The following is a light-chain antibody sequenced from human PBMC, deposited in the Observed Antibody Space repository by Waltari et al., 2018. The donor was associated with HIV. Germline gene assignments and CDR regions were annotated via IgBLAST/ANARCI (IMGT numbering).Light chain of an antibody. J-gene: IGLJ3*02. Sequence: QSALTQPASVSGSPGQSITISCTGTSSAVGVSDSVSWYQQHPGKAHKLMIFEVSYRPSGVASRFSGSKSGNTASLTISGLRAEDEADYYCSSYTTSSTLVVFGGGTRLTVL. CDR1: SSAVGVSDS. CDR2: EVS. CDR3: SSYTTSSTLVV. V-gene: IGLV2-14*01.